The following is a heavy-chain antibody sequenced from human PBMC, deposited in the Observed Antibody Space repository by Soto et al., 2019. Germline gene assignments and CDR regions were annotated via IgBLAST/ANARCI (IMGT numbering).Heavy chain of an antibody. D-gene: IGHD3-3*01. Sequence: SETLSLTCTVTGGAISGYYWTWMRQSAGGGLEWIGRIYSSGSTNYNPSLKSRVTISLDTYMNHFSLRLSSVTAADTAVYYCARGQRFSDWFDPWGQGTLVT. CDR1: GGAISGYY. V-gene: IGHV4-4*07. CDR3: ARGQRFSDWFDP. CDR2: IYSSGST. J-gene: IGHJ5*02.